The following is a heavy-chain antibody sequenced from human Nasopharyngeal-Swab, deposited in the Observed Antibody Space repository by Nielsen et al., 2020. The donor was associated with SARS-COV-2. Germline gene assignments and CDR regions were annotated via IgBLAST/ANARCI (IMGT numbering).Heavy chain of an antibody. Sequence: GESLKISCAASGFLFRTYWMSWVRQAPGKGLEWVANIKEDGSENYYVDSVKGRFTISRDNTKNSLFLQMNSLRAEDTAVYYCARDRETPQFGELVITGAMDVWGQGTTVTVSS. J-gene: IGHJ6*02. CDR2: IKEDGSEN. CDR1: GFLFRTYW. D-gene: IGHD3-10*01. V-gene: IGHV3-7*01. CDR3: ARDRETPQFGELVITGAMDV.